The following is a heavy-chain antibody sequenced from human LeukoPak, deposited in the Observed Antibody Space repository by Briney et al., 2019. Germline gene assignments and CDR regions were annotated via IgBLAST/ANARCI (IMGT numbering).Heavy chain of an antibody. CDR2: INPSGGST. CDR1: GYTFTSYY. J-gene: IGHJ4*02. V-gene: IGHV1-46*01. D-gene: IGHD3-10*01. CDR3: ARAEDGSGSSDY. Sequence: ASVKVSCKASGYTFTSYYMHWVRQAPGQGLEWMGIINPSGGSTSYAQKFQGRVTMTTDTSTSTAYMELRSLRSDDTAMYYCARAEDGSGSSDYWGQGTLVTVSS.